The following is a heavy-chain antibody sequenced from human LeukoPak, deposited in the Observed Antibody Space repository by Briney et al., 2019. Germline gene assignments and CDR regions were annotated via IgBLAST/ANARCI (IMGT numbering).Heavy chain of an antibody. V-gene: IGHV1-2*06. CDR3: ARSGPYSGNDPYDYAMDV. J-gene: IGHJ6*02. CDR1: GYTFSGHY. CDR2: VNPDGGGT. Sequence: ASVKVSCKASGYTFSGHYIHWVRQTPGTPGQGLEWMGRVNPDGGGTNYAQKFQGRVTMTRDASVSTAYVELSSLRYDETAVYYCARSGPYSGNDPYDYAMDVWGQGTTVTVSS. D-gene: IGHD3-16*01.